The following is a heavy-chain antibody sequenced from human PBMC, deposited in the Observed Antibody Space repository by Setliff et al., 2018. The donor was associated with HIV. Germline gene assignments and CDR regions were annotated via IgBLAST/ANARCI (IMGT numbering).Heavy chain of an antibody. CDR3: ARHVRARWFDP. CDR1: GGSLSSSSYY. CDR2: IDYSGNT. Sequence: PSETLSLTCTVSGGSLSSSSYYWGWIRQPPGEGLEWIGSIDYSGNTYYSPSVNSRVTISVDTSKNQFSLILTSVTAADTAVYYCARHVRARWFDPWG. V-gene: IGHV4-39*01. J-gene: IGHJ5*02.